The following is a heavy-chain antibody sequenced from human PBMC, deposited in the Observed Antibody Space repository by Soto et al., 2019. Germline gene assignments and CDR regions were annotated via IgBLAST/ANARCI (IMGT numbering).Heavy chain of an antibody. CDR2: IYYSGST. J-gene: IGHJ4*02. CDR1: GGSISSGGYY. CDR3: ARGKTVAAAGPFDY. Sequence: QVQLQESGPGLVKPSQTLSLTCTVSGGSISSGGYYWSWIRQHPGKGPEWIGYIYYSGSTYYNPSIKSRVTISGDTSKNQFSLKLRSVTAADTAVYYCARGKTVAAAGPFDYWGQGTLVTVSS. D-gene: IGHD6-13*01. V-gene: IGHV4-31*03.